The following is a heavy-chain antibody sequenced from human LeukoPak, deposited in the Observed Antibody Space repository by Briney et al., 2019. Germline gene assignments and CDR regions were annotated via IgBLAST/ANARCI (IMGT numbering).Heavy chain of an antibody. CDR3: ARDGVTIFGVVDYYMDV. V-gene: IGHV1-2*02. CDR2: INPNSGGT. D-gene: IGHD3-3*01. CDR1: GYTFTGHY. J-gene: IGHJ6*03. Sequence: ASVKVSCKASGYTFTGHYIHWVRQAPGQGLEWMGWINPNSGGTKYAQKFQGRVTMTRDTSISTAYMELSRLRSDDTAVYYCARDGVTIFGVVDYYMDVWGKGTTVTVSS.